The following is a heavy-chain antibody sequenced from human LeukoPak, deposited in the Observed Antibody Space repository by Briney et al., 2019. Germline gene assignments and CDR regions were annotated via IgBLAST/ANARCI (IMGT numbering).Heavy chain of an antibody. V-gene: IGHV3-23*01. Sequence: PPGGSLRLSCAASGFTFSTYAMTWVRPAPGKRLDCVSTISGSGDATYFADSVKGRFTISRDNSKNTLYLQMNSLRAQDTAINYWAKNFHLYGYFGLWGQGTLVSVLS. CDR2: ISGSGDAT. CDR1: GFTFSTYA. CDR3: AKNFHLYGYFGL. D-gene: IGHD3-10*01. J-gene: IGHJ4*02.